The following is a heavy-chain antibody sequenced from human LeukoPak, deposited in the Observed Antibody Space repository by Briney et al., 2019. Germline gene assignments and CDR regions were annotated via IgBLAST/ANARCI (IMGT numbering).Heavy chain of an antibody. D-gene: IGHD2-8*02. Sequence: GGSLRLSCAASGFIVSDDYISWVRQTPGKGLEWVSVIYSGGATFYADSVKGRITISRDNSKNTVHLQMNSLRAEDTAVYYCASGGKYCTGGACYGDWGQGTLVTVSS. CDR2: IYSGGAT. J-gene: IGHJ4*02. V-gene: IGHV3-53*01. CDR1: GFIVSDDY. CDR3: ASGGKYCTGGACYGD.